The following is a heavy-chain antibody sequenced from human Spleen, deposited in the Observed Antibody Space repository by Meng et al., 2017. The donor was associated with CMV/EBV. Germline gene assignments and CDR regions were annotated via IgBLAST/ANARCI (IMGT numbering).Heavy chain of an antibody. Sequence: SETLSLTCNVSGGSMNHYYWSWIRQPPGKGLEWIAYIYYSGSTNYSPSLRSRVTISVDTSKNQFSLKLSSVTAADTAVYYCAREAYCSSTSCPPYYWGQGTLVTVSS. J-gene: IGHJ4*02. CDR3: AREAYCSSTSCPPYY. CDR1: GGSMNHYY. V-gene: IGHV4-59*01. D-gene: IGHD2-2*01. CDR2: IYYSGST.